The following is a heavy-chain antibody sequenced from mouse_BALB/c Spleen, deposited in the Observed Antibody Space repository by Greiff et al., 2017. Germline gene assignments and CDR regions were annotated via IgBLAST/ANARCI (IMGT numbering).Heavy chain of an antibody. Sequence: LQQPGSELVRPGASVKLSCKASGYTFTSYWMHWVKQRPGQGLEWIGNIYPGSGSTNYDEKFKSKATLTVDTSSSTAYMQLSSLTSEDSAVYYCTRGGGYYYAMDYWGQGTSVTVSS. J-gene: IGHJ4*01. D-gene: IGHD2-2*01. V-gene: IGHV1S22*01. CDR3: TRGGGYYYAMDY. CDR2: IYPGSGST. CDR1: GYTFTSYW.